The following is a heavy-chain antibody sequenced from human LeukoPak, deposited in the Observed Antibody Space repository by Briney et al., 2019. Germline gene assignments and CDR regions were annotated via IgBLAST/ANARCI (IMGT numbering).Heavy chain of an antibody. Sequence: GGSLRLSCAASGFTFSRHWMSYVRQAPGKGLEWVANINQDGSEKYYVDSVRGRFTISRDNVENSLYLRMNSLRDEDTAVYYCARDWAYYDILNGYSANYFDYWGQGTLVTVSS. CDR1: GFTFSRHW. CDR2: INQDGSEK. V-gene: IGHV3-7*01. J-gene: IGHJ4*02. D-gene: IGHD3-9*01. CDR3: ARDWAYYDILNGYSANYFDY.